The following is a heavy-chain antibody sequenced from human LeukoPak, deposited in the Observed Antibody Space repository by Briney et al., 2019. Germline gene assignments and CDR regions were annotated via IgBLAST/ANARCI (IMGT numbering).Heavy chain of an antibody. D-gene: IGHD3-16*01. Sequence: GGSLRLSCAASGFTFTTYWIHWVRQAPGKGLVWVSRISNDGSSTTYADSVKGRFTISRDNAKNTVYLQMNGLRAEDTAVYYCAGERGFNYFDYWGQGTLVTVSS. CDR1: GFTFTTYW. CDR3: AGERGFNYFDY. CDR2: ISNDGSST. J-gene: IGHJ4*02. V-gene: IGHV3-74*01.